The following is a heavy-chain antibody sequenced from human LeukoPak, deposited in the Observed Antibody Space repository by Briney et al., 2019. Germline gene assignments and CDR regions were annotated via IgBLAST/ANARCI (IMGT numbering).Heavy chain of an antibody. V-gene: IGHV1-2*02. CDR1: GYTFTDYY. CDR3: ARDSSNKPFDY. Sequence: ASVKVSCKASGYTFTDYYIHWVRQAPGQGLEWMGWINPKSGGTNFAQKFQGRVTMTRDTSISAAYMELSRLRSDDTAVYYCARDSSNKPFDYWGQGTLVTVSS. CDR2: INPKSGGT. D-gene: IGHD6-13*01. J-gene: IGHJ4*02.